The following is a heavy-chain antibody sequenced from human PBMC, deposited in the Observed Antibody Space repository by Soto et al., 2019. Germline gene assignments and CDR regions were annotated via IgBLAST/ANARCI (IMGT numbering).Heavy chain of an antibody. Sequence: SGGSLRLSCAASGFTFSSYAMHWVRQAPGKGLEWVAVISYDGSNKYYADSVKGRFTISRDNSKNTLYLQMNSLRAEDTAVYYCARPGEQLLLNGWFDPWGQGTLVTVSS. J-gene: IGHJ5*02. CDR2: ISYDGSNK. CDR3: ARPGEQLLLNGWFDP. D-gene: IGHD2-2*01. CDR1: GFTFSSYA. V-gene: IGHV3-30-3*01.